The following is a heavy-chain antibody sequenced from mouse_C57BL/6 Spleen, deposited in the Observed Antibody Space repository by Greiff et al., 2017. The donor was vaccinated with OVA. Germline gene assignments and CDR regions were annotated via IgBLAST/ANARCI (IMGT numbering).Heavy chain of an antibody. J-gene: IGHJ2*01. V-gene: IGHV1-19*01. CDR3: ARAYGYDYFDY. CDR2: INPYNGGT. D-gene: IGHD2-2*01. Sequence: VQLKESGPVLVKPGASVKMSCKASGYTFTDYYMNWVKQSHGKSLEWIGVINPYNGGTSYNQKFKGKATLTVDKSSSTAYMELNSLTSEDSAVYYCARAYGYDYFDYWGQGTTLTVSS. CDR1: GYTFTDYY.